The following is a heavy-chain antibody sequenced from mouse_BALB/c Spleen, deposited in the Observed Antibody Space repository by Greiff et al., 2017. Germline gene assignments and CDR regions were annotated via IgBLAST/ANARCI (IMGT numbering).Heavy chain of an antibody. D-gene: IGHD2-9*01. CDR1: GFTFSSFG. Sequence: EVMLVESGGGLVQPGGSRKLSCAASGFTFSSFGMHWVRQAPEKGLEWVAYISSGSSTIYYADTVKGRFTISRDNPKNTLFLQMTSLRSEDTAMYDCARSYYGYDDAMDYWGQGTSVTVSS. CDR3: ARSYYGYDDAMDY. V-gene: IGHV5-17*02. J-gene: IGHJ4*01. CDR2: ISSGSSTI.